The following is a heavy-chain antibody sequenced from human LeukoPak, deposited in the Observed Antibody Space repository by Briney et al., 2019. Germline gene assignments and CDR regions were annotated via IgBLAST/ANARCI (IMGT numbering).Heavy chain of an antibody. CDR2: ISGGGIGT. D-gene: IGHD3-10*01. CDR3: AKGSGSGTHLPSARFDY. V-gene: IGHV3-23*01. CDR1: GFTFSSYA. J-gene: IGHJ4*02. Sequence: PGGSLRLSCAASGFTFSSYAMSWVRHAPGKGLEWVAYISGGGIGTYYADAVKGRFTISRDNSKNMMSMEMNSLRDDDTAVYFCAKGSGSGTHLPSARFDYWGQGVMVTVSS.